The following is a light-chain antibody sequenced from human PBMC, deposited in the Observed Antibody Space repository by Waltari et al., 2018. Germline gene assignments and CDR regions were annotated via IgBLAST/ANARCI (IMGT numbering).Light chain of an antibody. CDR2: AAS. J-gene: IGKJ1*01. CDR1: QRISNF. V-gene: IGKV1-39*01. CDR3: QQSNSNPQT. Sequence: DIQMTQSPSSLSASVGDRVTITCRASQRISNFLNWYQQKPGKAPKLLIYAASSLQSEVPSRFSGSGSGTDFTLTISSLQPDDFATYYCQQSNSNPQTFGQGTKVETK.